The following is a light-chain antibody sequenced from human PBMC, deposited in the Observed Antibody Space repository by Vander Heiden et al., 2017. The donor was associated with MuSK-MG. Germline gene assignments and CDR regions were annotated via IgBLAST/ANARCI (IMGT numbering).Light chain of an antibody. V-gene: IGKV1-39*01. CDR1: HSISSY. J-gene: IGKJ4*01. Sequence: DTQMTQPLSSLSVSVGHRVTNTCRASHSISSYLNWYQQKPGKAPKLLIYAASSLQSGVPSRFSGSGSGTDFTLTISSLQPEDFATYYCQQSYSTPLTFGGGTKVEIK. CDR2: AAS. CDR3: QQSYSTPLT.